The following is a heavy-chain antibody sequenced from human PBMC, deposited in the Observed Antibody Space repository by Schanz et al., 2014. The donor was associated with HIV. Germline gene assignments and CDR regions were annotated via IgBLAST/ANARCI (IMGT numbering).Heavy chain of an antibody. CDR2: ISYDGSNK. CDR3: ARGSWFSSAWYDDYYYYDVDV. CDR1: GFTFSSYG. D-gene: IGHD6-19*01. V-gene: IGHV3-30*03. J-gene: IGHJ6*02. Sequence: QVQLVESGGGVVQPGRSLRLSCAASGFTFSSYGMHWVRQAPGKGLEWVPTISYDGSNKYYADSVKGRFTISRDNSKNTLYLQMNSLRAEDTAVYYCARGSWFSSAWYDDYYYYDVDVWGQGTTVTVSS.